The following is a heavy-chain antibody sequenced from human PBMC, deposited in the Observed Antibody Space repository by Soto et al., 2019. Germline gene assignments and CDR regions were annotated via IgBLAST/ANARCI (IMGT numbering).Heavy chain of an antibody. D-gene: IGHD3-10*01. CDR3: AREAGDYYGSGEHDYYYYYGMDV. Sequence: GGSLRLSCAASGFTVSSNYMSWVRQAPGKGLEWVSVIYSGGSTYYADSVKGRFTISRDNSKNTLYLQMNSLRAEDTAVYYCAREAGDYYGSGEHDYYYYYGMDVWGQGTTVTVSS. J-gene: IGHJ6*02. CDR2: IYSGGST. V-gene: IGHV3-53*01. CDR1: GFTVSSNY.